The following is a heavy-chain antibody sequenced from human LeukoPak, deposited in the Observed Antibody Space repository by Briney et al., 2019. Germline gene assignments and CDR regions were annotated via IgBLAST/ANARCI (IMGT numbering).Heavy chain of an antibody. CDR3: ARSHSAVDWYFDL. J-gene: IGHJ2*01. CDR1: RGTLSNHG. D-gene: IGHD2-15*01. Sequence: SVKVSCKASRGTLSNHGITWVRRAPGQGLEWMGGVLPMFGTTKYAQKFQGRVTLSTDESTSTAYMELASLRLDDTAVYYCARSHSAVDWYFDLWRRGTLVTVSS. V-gene: IGHV1-69*05. CDR2: VLPMFGTT.